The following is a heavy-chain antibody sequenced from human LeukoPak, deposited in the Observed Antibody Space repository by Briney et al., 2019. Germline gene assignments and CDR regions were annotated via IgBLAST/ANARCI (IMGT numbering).Heavy chain of an antibody. CDR1: GFTFSSYG. CDR3: AKSGQGLVNYSYYMDV. D-gene: IGHD6-19*01. Sequence: GGSLRLSCAASGFTFSSYGMHWVRQAPGKGLEWVAFIRYDGSNKYYADSVKGRFTISRDNSKNTLYLQMDSLRAEDTALYYCAKSGQGLVNYSYYMDVWGKGTTVTISS. CDR2: IRYDGSNK. V-gene: IGHV3-30*02. J-gene: IGHJ6*03.